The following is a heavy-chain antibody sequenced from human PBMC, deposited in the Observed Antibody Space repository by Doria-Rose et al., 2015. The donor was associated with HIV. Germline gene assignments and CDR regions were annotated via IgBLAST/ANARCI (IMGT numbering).Heavy chain of an antibody. CDR1: GASVSSRGYY. Sequence: LVNPSETLSLTCSVSGASVSSRGYYWNWIRQVPGKGLESLGYTYYTGTSDYSPSLKSRLNMAVDTSKNQFSLKLSFVTVADTAVYYCARMGSYRELDYWGQGALVIVSA. CDR2: TYYTGTS. V-gene: IGHV4-31*03. D-gene: IGHD3-3*01. J-gene: IGHJ4*02. CDR3: ARMGSYRELDY.